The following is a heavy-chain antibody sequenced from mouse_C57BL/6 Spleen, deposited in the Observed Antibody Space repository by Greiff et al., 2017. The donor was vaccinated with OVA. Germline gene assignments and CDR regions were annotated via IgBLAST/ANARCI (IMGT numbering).Heavy chain of an antibody. J-gene: IGHJ4*01. CDR2: IWTGGGK. V-gene: IGHV2-9-1*01. CDR1: GFTLTSYA. Sequence: VKLQESGPGLVAPSQSLSITCTVSGFTLTSYAISWVRQPPGKGLEWLGVIWTGGGKNYNSALKSRLSISKDNSKSQVFLKMNSLQTDDTARYYCARGGYDGNAMDYWGQGTSVTVSS. D-gene: IGHD2-2*01. CDR3: ARGGYDGNAMDY.